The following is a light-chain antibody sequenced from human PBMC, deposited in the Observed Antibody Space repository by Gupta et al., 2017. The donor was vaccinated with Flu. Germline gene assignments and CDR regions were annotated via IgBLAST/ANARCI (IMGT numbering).Light chain of an antibody. J-gene: IGLJ1*01. CDR1: SSNIGAGYD. V-gene: IGLV1-40*01. Sequence: QSVLTQPPSVSGAPGQRVTISCTGSSSNIGAGYDVHWYQQLPGTAPKLLIYGNSNRPSGVPDRFSGSKSGTSASRAITGLQAEDEADYYCQSYDSSLKGVFGTGTKVTVL. CDR2: GNS. CDR3: QSYDSSLKGV.